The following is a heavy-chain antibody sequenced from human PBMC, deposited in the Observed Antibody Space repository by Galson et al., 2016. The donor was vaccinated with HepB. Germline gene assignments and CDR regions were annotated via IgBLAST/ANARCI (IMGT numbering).Heavy chain of an antibody. CDR3: ARTIVSAARGAFDI. D-gene: IGHD2-2*01. V-gene: IGHV4-59*12. Sequence: SETLSLTCTVSGGSISTYSWSWIRQPPGKGLEWIGYIYSSGSTNYNPSLKSRVTMPVDTSKNQFSLKLSSVTGADTAVYYCARTIVSAARGAFDIWGQGTMVTVSS. J-gene: IGHJ3*02. CDR1: GGSISTYS. CDR2: IYSSGST.